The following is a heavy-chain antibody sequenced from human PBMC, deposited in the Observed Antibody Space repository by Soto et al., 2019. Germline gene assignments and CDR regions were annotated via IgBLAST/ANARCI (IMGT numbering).Heavy chain of an antibody. J-gene: IGHJ4*02. Sequence: SETLSLTCAVYGGSFSGYYWSWIRQPPGKGLEWIGEINHSGSTNYNPSLKSRVTISVDTSKDQFSLKLSSVTAADTAVYYCARGRSGGSCYSVFTSCGLTFDYWGQGTLVTVSS. D-gene: IGHD2-15*01. CDR1: GGSFSGYY. CDR2: INHSGST. V-gene: IGHV4-34*01. CDR3: ARGRSGGSCYSVFTSCGLTFDY.